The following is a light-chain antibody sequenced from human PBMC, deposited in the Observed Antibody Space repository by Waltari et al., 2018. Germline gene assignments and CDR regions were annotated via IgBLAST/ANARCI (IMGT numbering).Light chain of an antibody. Sequence: EIVLTQSPATLSLSPGERATLSWRASQSVSSYLAWYQQKPGQAPRLLIYDASNRATGIPARFSGSGSGTDFTLTISSLEPEDFAVYYCQHGSTFGGGTKVEIK. CDR2: DAS. J-gene: IGKJ4*01. V-gene: IGKV3-11*01. CDR1: QSVSSY. CDR3: QHGST.